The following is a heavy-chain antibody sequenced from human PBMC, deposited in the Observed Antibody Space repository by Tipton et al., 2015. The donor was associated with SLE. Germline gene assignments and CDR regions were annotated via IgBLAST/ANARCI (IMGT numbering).Heavy chain of an antibody. CDR3: AREKAGSFDY. V-gene: IGHV4-59*12. Sequence: TLSLTCTVSGASINSNFWSWIRQSPGKGLEWIGYIYSGGSTKYNPYFESRVTISVDTSKNQFSLKLSSVTAADTAVYYCAREKAGSFDYWGQGTLVTVSS. D-gene: IGHD6-13*01. CDR1: GASINSNF. CDR2: IYSGGST. J-gene: IGHJ4*02.